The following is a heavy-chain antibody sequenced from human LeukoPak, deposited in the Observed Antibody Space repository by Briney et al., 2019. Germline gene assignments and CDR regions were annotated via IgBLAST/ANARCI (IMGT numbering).Heavy chain of an antibody. CDR2: INPNSGGT. J-gene: IGHJ6*03. CDR3: ARCDCRSTSDYYYYYMDV. Sequence: EASVKVSCXASGYTFTGYYMHWVRLAPGQGLEWMGWINPNSGGTNYAQKFQGRVTMTRDTSISTAHMELSRLRSDDTAVYYCARCDCRSTSDYYYYYMDVWGKGTTVTVSS. CDR1: GYTFTGYY. D-gene: IGHD2-2*01. V-gene: IGHV1-2*02.